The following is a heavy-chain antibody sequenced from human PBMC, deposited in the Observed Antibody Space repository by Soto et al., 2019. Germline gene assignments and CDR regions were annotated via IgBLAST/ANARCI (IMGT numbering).Heavy chain of an antibody. D-gene: IGHD2-15*01. CDR3: ARGQPYCSGGSCYRYFDY. Sequence: QVQLQESGPGLVKPSETLSLTCTVSGGSISSYYWSWIRQPAGKGLEWIGRIYTSGSTNYNPSLKSRVTMSVDRSKNQFSLKLSSVTAADTAVYYCARGQPYCSGGSCYRYFDYWGQGTLVTVSS. J-gene: IGHJ4*02. V-gene: IGHV4-4*07. CDR1: GGSISSYY. CDR2: IYTSGST.